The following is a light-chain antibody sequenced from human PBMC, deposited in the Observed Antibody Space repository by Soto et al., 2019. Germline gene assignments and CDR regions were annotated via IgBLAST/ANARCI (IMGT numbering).Light chain of an antibody. V-gene: IGLV1-40*01. Sequence: QSVLTQPPSVSGAPGQRVTISCTGSSSNIGAGYDVPWYQQLPGTAPKLLIYGNSNRPSGVPDRFSGSKSGTSASLAITGLHAEEEADYYCQSYDSSLSGVVFGGGTKLTVL. CDR3: QSYDSSLSGVV. J-gene: IGLJ2*01. CDR2: GNS. CDR1: SSNIGAGYD.